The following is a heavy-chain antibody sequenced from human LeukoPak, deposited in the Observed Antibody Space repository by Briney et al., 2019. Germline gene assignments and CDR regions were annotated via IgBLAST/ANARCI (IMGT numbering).Heavy chain of an antibody. Sequence: GGSLRLSCAASGFTFNNYAMSWVRQAPGKGLEWVAVIWYDGSNKYYADSVKGRFTISRDNSKNTLYLQMNSLRAEDTAVYYCARRRSFGVAAPPDYWGQGTLVTVSS. V-gene: IGHV3-33*08. CDR2: IWYDGSNK. CDR1: GFTFNNYA. CDR3: ARRRSFGVAAPPDY. D-gene: IGHD3-3*01. J-gene: IGHJ4*02.